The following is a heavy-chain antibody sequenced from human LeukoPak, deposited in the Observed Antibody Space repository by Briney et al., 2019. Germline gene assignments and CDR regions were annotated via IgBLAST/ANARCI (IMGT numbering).Heavy chain of an antibody. V-gene: IGHV3-21*01. CDR3: AISEYYGSGSYRGGDY. CDR1: GFTFSSYS. Sequence: GGSLRLSCAASGFTFSSYSMNWLRPAPGKGREGVSSISSSSSYLYYADSVEGRFTIARDNAKNSLYLQMNSLRAEDTAVYYCAISEYYGSGSYRGGDYWGQGTLVTVSS. CDR2: ISSSSSYL. D-gene: IGHD3-10*01. J-gene: IGHJ4*02.